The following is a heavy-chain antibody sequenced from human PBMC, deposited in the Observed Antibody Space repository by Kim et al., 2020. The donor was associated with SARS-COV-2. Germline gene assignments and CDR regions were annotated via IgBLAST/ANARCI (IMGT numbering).Heavy chain of an antibody. Sequence: GEALKISCKGSGYGFTSYWISLVRQIPGKGLEWRGRIDPSDSYTNYSQSFQGHVTISADKSISPAYLQWISLKASDTAMYYCARLPLITMVRGVPGFDPWGQGTLVPVSS. D-gene: IGHD3-10*01. CDR2: IDPSDSYT. CDR1: GYGFTSYW. J-gene: IGHJ5*02. CDR3: ARLPLITMVRGVPGFDP. V-gene: IGHV5-10-1*01.